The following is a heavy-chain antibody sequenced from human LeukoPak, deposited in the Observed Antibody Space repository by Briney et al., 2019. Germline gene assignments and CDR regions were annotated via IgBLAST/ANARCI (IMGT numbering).Heavy chain of an antibody. CDR2: ISSSGSSI. D-gene: IGHD3-10*01. J-gene: IGHJ6*02. V-gene: IGHV3-48*03. Sequence: GGSLRLSCGASGFTFSSYVMSWVRQAPGKGLEWVSYISSSGSSIYYADSVKGRFTISRDNAKNSLYLQMNSLRAEDTAVYYCARPGYYYGMDVWGQGTTVTVSS. CDR3: ARPGYYYGMDV. CDR1: GFTFSSYV.